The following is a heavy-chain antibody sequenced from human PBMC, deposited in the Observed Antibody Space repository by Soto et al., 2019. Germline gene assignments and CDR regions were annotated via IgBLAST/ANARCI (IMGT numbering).Heavy chain of an antibody. Sequence: GGSLRLSCAASGFTFSAYGLHWVRQAPGKGLEWVALISYDGTDKTYADSVKGRFTISRDNSQNTLSLQMNSLGPEDTAVYYCARSIVPKVTRIIDTWGPGTLVTVSS. D-gene: IGHD2-15*01. CDR3: ARSIVPKVTRIIDT. CDR1: GFTFSAYG. V-gene: IGHV3-30-3*01. J-gene: IGHJ5*01. CDR2: ISYDGTDK.